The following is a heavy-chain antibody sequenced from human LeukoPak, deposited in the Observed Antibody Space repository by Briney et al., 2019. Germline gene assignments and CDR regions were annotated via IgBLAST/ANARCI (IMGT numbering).Heavy chain of an antibody. D-gene: IGHD2/OR15-2a*01. Sequence: GGSLRLSCAAPGFTFNSYWMNWVRQAPGKGLEWVANIKQDGSGKYYVDSVKGRFTISRDNAKNSLYLQMNSLRAEDTAVYYCARDPEQISGVNFDYWGQGTLVTVSS. V-gene: IGHV3-7*01. J-gene: IGHJ4*02. CDR3: ARDPEQISGVNFDY. CDR1: GFTFNSYW. CDR2: IKQDGSGK.